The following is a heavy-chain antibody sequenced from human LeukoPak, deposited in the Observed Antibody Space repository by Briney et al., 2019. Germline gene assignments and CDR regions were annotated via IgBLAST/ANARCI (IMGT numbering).Heavy chain of an antibody. CDR2: IYYSGST. J-gene: IGHJ4*02. CDR3: ARIGIAGGVDIVVVPAAYYFDY. D-gene: IGHD2-2*01. V-gene: IGHV4-59*01. CDR1: GFTFSSYS. Sequence: GSLRLSCAASGFTFSSYSMNWVRQAPGKGLEWIGYIYYSGSTNYNPSLKSRVTISVDTSKNQFSLKLSSVTAADTAVYYCARIGIAGGVDIVVVPAAYYFDYWGQGTLVTVSS.